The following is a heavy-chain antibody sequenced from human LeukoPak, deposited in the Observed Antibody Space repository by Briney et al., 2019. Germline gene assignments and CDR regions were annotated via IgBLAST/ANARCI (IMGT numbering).Heavy chain of an antibody. J-gene: IGHJ4*02. CDR1: GGSFSGYY. V-gene: IGHV4-34*01. CDR2: INHSGST. Sequence: SETLPLTCAVYGGSFSGYYWSWIRQPPGKGLEWIGEINHSGSTNYNPSLKSRVTISVDTSKNQFSLKLSSVTAADTAVYYCARESRDYDSSGYYKKTIDYWGQGTLVTVSS. CDR3: ARESRDYDSSGYYKKTIDY. D-gene: IGHD3-22*01.